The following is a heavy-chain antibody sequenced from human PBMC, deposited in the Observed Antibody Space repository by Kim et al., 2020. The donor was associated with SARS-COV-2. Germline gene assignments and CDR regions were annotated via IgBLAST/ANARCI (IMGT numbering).Heavy chain of an antibody. J-gene: IGHJ4*02. CDR3: ARASYCSGGGCYGTFDY. D-gene: IGHD2-15*01. CDR2: IGTAGDT. V-gene: IGHV3-13*01. CDR1: GFTFSSYD. Sequence: GGSLRLSCAASGFTFSSYDMHWVRQPTGKGLEWVSGIGTAGDTYYPGSVKGRFTISRENAKNSLYLQMNSLRAGDTAVYYCARASYCSGGGCYGTFDYWGQGTLGTGSS.